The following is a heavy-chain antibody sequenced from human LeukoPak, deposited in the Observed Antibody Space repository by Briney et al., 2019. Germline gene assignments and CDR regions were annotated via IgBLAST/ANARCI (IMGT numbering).Heavy chain of an antibody. V-gene: IGHV3-23*01. CDR3: AKEHGARYSGFDACDI. Sequence: GGSLRLSCAASGFTFSSYAMSWVRQAPGKGLEWVSAISGSGGSTYYADSVKGRFTISRDNSRNTLYLQMNSLRAEDTAVYYCAKEHGARYSGFDACDIWGQGTMVTVSS. CDR1: GFTFSSYA. D-gene: IGHD6-13*01. J-gene: IGHJ3*02. CDR2: ISGSGGST.